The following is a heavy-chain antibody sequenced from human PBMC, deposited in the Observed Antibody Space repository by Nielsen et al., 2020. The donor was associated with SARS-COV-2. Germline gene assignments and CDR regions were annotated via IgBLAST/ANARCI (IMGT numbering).Heavy chain of an antibody. D-gene: IGHD3-22*01. Sequence: ASVKVSCKASGYTFTNNYMHWVRQAPGQGLEWMGWINPNSGGTNYAQKFQGRDTMTRDTSTSTVYMELSSLRSDDTAVYYCARDSSGTYRRVDYWGQGTLVTVSS. J-gene: IGHJ4*02. CDR2: INPNSGGT. CDR3: ARDSSGTYRRVDY. CDR1: GYTFTNNY. V-gene: IGHV1-2*02.